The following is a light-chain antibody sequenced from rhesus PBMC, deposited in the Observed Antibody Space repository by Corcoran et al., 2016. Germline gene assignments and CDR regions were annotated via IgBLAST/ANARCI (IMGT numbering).Light chain of an antibody. Sequence: EIVLTQSPATLSLSPGERATLSCRASQSVSSGFAWYQQKPGQAPRRLIDDASTRATGIPDSVSGSGSVTDFSLTISSLEPEDVGVYYCQQYSKWPHLTFGGGTKVELK. J-gene: IGKJ4*01. V-gene: IGKV3-35*01. CDR2: DAS. CDR1: QSVSSG. CDR3: QQYSKWPHLT.